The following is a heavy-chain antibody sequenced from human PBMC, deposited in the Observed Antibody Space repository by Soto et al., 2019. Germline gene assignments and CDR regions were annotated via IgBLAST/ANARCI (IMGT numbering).Heavy chain of an antibody. CDR2: VKSKAAGGTT. V-gene: IGHV3-15*01. CDR1: GSTFSHAW. Sequence: EVQLVESGGGLVKPGGSLRLSCAASGSTFSHAWMSWVRQVPGKGLEWVARVKSKAAGGTTDYAAPVKGRFTISRDDSKNTLYLKMNSLKTDDTAVYYCTTLGFDPWGQGTLVTVSS. CDR3: TTLGFDP. J-gene: IGHJ5*02.